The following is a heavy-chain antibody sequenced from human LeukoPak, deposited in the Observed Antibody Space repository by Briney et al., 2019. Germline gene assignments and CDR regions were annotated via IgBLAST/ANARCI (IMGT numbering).Heavy chain of an antibody. J-gene: IGHJ4*02. D-gene: IGHD2-2*01. Sequence: GGSLRLSCATSGFTFNDYAMNWVRPAPGKGLEWVAGISGSGADTYYADSVKGRFTISRDNSKNTLYLQTDTLRVGDTALYYCARPLCRGTACYYFDYWGQGTLVTVSS. CDR2: ISGSGADT. CDR3: ARPLCRGTACYYFDY. CDR1: GFTFNDYA. V-gene: IGHV3-23*01.